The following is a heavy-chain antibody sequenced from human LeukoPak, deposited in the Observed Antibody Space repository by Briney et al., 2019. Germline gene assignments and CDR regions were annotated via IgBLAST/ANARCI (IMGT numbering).Heavy chain of an antibody. Sequence: GGSLRLSCAASGFTFSTYEINWVRQAPGKGLEWLSHISTSGSSIHYADSVKGRFTISRDNAKNSLYLQMNSLRVEDTAVYYCARDATTELGTVYMDVWGKGTTVTISS. J-gene: IGHJ6*03. D-gene: IGHD4-17*01. CDR3: ARDATTELGTVYMDV. CDR1: GFTFSTYE. CDR2: ISTSGSSI. V-gene: IGHV3-48*03.